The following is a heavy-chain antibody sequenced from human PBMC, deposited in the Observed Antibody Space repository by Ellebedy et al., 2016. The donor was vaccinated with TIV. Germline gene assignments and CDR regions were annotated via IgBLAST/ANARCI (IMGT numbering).Heavy chain of an antibody. CDR2: INPNSGGT. Sequence: ASVKVSCXASGYTFTGYYMHWVRQAPGQGLEWMGWINPNSGGTNYAQKFQGWVTMTRDTSISTAYMELSRLRSDDTAVYYCARDGGVVPAAGVTHNWFDPWGQGTLVTVSS. D-gene: IGHD2-2*01. CDR1: GYTFTGYY. CDR3: ARDGGVVPAAGVTHNWFDP. J-gene: IGHJ5*02. V-gene: IGHV1-2*04.